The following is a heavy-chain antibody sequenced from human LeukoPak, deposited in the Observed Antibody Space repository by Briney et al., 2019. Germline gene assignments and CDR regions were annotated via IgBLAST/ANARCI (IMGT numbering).Heavy chain of an antibody. CDR1: GFTFSSYA. Sequence: PGGSLRLSCAASGFTFSSYAMSWVHQAPGKGLEWVSAISGSGGSTYYADSVKGRFTISRDNSKNTLYLQMNSLRAEDTAVYYCATHDYVWGSYRAIDYWGQGTLVTVSS. V-gene: IGHV3-23*01. CDR2: ISGSGGST. D-gene: IGHD3-16*02. J-gene: IGHJ4*02. CDR3: ATHDYVWGSYRAIDY.